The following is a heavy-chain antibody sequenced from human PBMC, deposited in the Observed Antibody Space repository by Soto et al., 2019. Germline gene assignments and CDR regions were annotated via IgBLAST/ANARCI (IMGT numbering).Heavy chain of an antibody. Sequence: SETLSLTCTVSGASISNGGYYWTWIRQHPGKDLECLGDTYYTGSTFYNPSLKGRLSISLDTSKNQFSLNLSAVTAADTAVYYCARGQITYYDNISGSLYFFDYWGQGTLVTVSS. CDR3: ARGQITYYDNISGSLYFFDY. J-gene: IGHJ4*02. CDR2: TYYTGST. CDR1: GASISNGGYY. D-gene: IGHD3-22*01. V-gene: IGHV4-31*03.